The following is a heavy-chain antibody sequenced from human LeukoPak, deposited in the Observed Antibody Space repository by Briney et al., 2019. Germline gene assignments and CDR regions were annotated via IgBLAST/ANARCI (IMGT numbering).Heavy chain of an antibody. CDR1: GGSFSGYY. J-gene: IGHJ4*02. Sequence: SETLSLTCAVYGGSFSGYYWSWIRQPPGKGPEWIGEINHSGSTNYNPSLKSRVTISVDTSKNQFSLKLSSVTAADTAAYYCARVREHSSGWYQIYYFDYWGQGTLVTVSS. V-gene: IGHV4-34*01. CDR2: INHSGST. CDR3: ARVREHSSGWYQIYYFDY. D-gene: IGHD6-19*01.